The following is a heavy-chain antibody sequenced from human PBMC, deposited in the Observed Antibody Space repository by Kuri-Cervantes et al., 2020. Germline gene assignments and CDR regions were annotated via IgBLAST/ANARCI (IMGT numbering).Heavy chain of an antibody. CDR3: TRSIEY. CDR2: INSDGSSR. CDR1: RFTFSAYA. V-gene: IGHV3-74*01. Sequence: GGSLRLSCAASRFTFSAYAMHWVRQAPGKGLVWVSGINSDGSSRYYMDSVKGRFTISRDDAKNTLYLQMNSLRVEDTAVYYCTRSIEYWGRGTLVTVSS. J-gene: IGHJ4*02.